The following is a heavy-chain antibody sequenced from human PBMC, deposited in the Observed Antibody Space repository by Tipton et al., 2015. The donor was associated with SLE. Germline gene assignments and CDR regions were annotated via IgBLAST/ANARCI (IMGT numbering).Heavy chain of an antibody. CDR3: ARGGLCVGYGEYPDH. Sequence: QLVQSGAEAKNPGASVKVSCKASGYTFTSYGISWVRQAPGQGLEWMGWISTYNGNTHYAQNLQGRVTMTTYTSTSTAYMELRSVRADDTAVYYCARGGLCVGYGEYPDHWGQGTLVTVSS. J-gene: IGHJ4*02. V-gene: IGHV1-18*01. CDR1: GYTFTSYG. D-gene: IGHD3-10*01. CDR2: ISTYNGNT.